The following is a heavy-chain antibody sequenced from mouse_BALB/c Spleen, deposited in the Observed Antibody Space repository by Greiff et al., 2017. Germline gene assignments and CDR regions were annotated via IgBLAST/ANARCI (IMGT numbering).Heavy chain of an antibody. D-gene: IGHD1-2*01. V-gene: IGHV5-6*01. CDR1: GFTFSSYG. CDR2: ISSGGSYT. CDR3: ARHEGTASWFAY. Sequence: EVQGVESGGDLVKPGGSLKLSCAASGFTFSSYGMSWVRQTPDKRLEWVATISSGGSYTYYPDSVKGRFTISRDNAKNTLYLQMSSRKSEDTAMYYCARHEGTASWFAYWGQGTLVTVSA. J-gene: IGHJ3*01.